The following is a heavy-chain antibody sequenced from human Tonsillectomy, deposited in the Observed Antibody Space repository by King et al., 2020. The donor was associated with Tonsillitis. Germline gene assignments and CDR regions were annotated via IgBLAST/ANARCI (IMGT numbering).Heavy chain of an antibody. J-gene: IGHJ2*01. CDR1: GFTFSSYA. Sequence: EVQLVESGGGLVQPGGSLRLSCAASGFTFSSYAMSWVRQAPGKGLEWVSAISGSGGSTYYADSVKGRFTISRDNSKNTLYLQMNSLRAEDTAVYYCAKRGSVLLWFGESHWYFDLWGRGTLVTVSS. V-gene: IGHV3-23*04. D-gene: IGHD3-10*01. CDR2: ISGSGGST. CDR3: AKRGSVLLWFGESHWYFDL.